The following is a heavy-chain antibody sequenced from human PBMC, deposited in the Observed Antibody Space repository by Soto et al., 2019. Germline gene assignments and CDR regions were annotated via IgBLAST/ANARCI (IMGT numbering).Heavy chain of an antibody. CDR2: IVVGSGNT. J-gene: IGHJ4*02. V-gene: IGHV1-58*01. Sequence: SVKVSFKASGFTFTSSAVQWVRQARGQRLEWIGWIVVGSGNTNYAQKFQERVTITRDMSTSTAYMELSSLRSEDTAVYYCAAGRFFTALDPVFEYWGQGTLVTVSS. CDR1: GFTFTSSA. CDR3: AAGRFFTALDPVFEY. D-gene: IGHD5-18*01.